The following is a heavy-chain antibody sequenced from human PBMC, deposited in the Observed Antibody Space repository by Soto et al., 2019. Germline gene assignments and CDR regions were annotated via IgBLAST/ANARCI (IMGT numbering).Heavy chain of an antibody. J-gene: IGHJ5*02. CDR1: GGSVNGYY. Sequence: SETLSLTCAVYGGSVNGYYWNWIRQPPGKGLEWIGEINHTGGTHYNPSLKSRVTISLDRSNNQCSLKLKSVTAADTAVYFCAGMPYTSGLRFDPWGPGTLVTVSS. V-gene: IGHV4-34*07. D-gene: IGHD6-19*01. CDR2: INHTGGT. CDR3: AGMPYTSGLRFDP.